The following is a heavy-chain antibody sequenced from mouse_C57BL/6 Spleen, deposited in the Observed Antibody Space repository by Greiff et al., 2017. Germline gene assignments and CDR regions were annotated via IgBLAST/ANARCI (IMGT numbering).Heavy chain of an antibody. D-gene: IGHD4-1*02. CDR2: ISSGGDYI. Sequence: EVQVVESGEGLVKPGGSLKLSCAASGFTFSSYAMSWARQTPEKRLEWVAYISSGGDYIYYADTVKGRFTISRDNARNTLYLQMSSLKSEDTAMYYCTRDWSTGTGFAYWGQGTLVTVSA. CDR1: GFTFSSYA. J-gene: IGHJ3*01. CDR3: TRDWSTGTGFAY. V-gene: IGHV5-9-1*02.